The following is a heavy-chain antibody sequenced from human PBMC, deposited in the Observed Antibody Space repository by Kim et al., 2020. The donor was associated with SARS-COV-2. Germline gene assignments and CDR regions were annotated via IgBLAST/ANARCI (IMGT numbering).Heavy chain of an antibody. D-gene: IGHD1-1*01. Sequence: SVKVSCKASGGTFSSYAISWVRQAPGQGLEWMGRIIPIFGIANYAQKFQGRVTITADKSTSTAYMELSSLRSEDTAVYYCARDLLDGRADYYYYYMDVWGKGTTVTVSS. CDR2: IIPIFGIA. CDR1: GGTFSSYA. V-gene: IGHV1-69*04. CDR3: ARDLLDGRADYYYYYMDV. J-gene: IGHJ6*03.